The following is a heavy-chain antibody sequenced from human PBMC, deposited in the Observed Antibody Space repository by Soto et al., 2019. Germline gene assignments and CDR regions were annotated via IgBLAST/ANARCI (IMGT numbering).Heavy chain of an antibody. CDR1: GDSVSSNSAA. D-gene: IGHD6-13*01. CDR3: ARVSGTRYSFDI. V-gene: IGHV6-1*01. CDR2: TYYRSKWYN. J-gene: IGHJ3*02. Sequence: SQTLSLTCAISGDSVSSNSAAWNWIRQSPSRGLEWLGRTYYRSKWYNDYAVSVKSRITINPDTSKNQFSLQLNSVTPEYSAVYYCARVSGTRYSFDIWGQGTLVTVSS.